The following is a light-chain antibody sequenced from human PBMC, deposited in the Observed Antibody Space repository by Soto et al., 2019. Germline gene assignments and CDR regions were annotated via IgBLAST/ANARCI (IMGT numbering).Light chain of an antibody. CDR3: LLSYSGARV. Sequence: QAVVTQEPSLTVSPGGTVTLTCGSSTGAVTSGHYPYWFQQKPGQAPRTLIYDTNNKHSWTPARFSGSLLGGKAALTLSGAQPEDEAESYCLLSYSGARVFGGGTKLTVL. J-gene: IGLJ2*01. CDR1: TGAVTSGHY. V-gene: IGLV7-46*01. CDR2: DTN.